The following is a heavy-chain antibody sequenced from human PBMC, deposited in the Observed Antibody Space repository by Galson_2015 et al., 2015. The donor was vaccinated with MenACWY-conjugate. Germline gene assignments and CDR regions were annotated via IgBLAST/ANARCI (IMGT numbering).Heavy chain of an antibody. CDR3: ARGLIGYSSGPLDF. D-gene: IGHD6-19*01. J-gene: IGHJ4*02. V-gene: IGHV3-30*01. CDR2: MSYDESNQ. CDR1: GFTFSSYT. Sequence: SLRLSCAASGFTFSSYTMHWVRQTPGKGLEWVALMSYDESNQYYADSLKGRLTISRDNSKSTLYLQMDSLRAEDTAVYYCARGLIGYSSGPLDFWGQGALVTVSS.